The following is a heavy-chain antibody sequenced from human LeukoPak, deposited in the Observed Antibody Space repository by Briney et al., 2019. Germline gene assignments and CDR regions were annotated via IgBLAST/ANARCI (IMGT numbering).Heavy chain of an antibody. CDR3: ARAGYTYGEDAFDI. V-gene: IGHV4-38-2*02. D-gene: IGHD5-18*01. CDR1: NYSISSGYY. J-gene: IGHJ3*02. CDR2: IFHSGNT. Sequence: SETLSLTCTVSNYSISSGYYWGWIRQPPGKGLEWIGTIFHSGNTYYNPSLKSRVTISVDTSKNQFSLKVNSVTAADTAVYYCARAGYTYGEDAFDIWGLGTMVTVSS.